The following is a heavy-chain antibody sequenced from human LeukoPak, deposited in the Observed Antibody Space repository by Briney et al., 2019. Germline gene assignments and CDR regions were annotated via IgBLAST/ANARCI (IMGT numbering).Heavy chain of an antibody. CDR1: GGSISSYY. CDR2: IYYSGST. V-gene: IGHV4-59*01. D-gene: IGHD6-19*01. Sequence: SETLSLTCTVSGGSISSYYWSWIRQPPGKGLEWIGYIYYSGSTNYNPSLKSRVTISVDTSKNQFSLKLSSVTAADTAVYYCAMQSSGWYIDAFDIWGQGTMVIVSS. J-gene: IGHJ3*02. CDR3: AMQSSGWYIDAFDI.